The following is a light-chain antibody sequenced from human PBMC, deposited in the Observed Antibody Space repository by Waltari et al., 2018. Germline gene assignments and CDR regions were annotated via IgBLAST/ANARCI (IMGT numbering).Light chain of an antibody. V-gene: IGKV1-39*01. CDR2: SAF. CDR1: QSIRSH. Sequence: DIRLTQSPSSLSASVGDRLTITCRASQSIRSHLNWYQQQPGRAPKLLMFSAFTLKSGVPSRFSGSGSGTDFTLTISSVQPEDFATYFCQQSYSLPYTFGQGTKLEIK. J-gene: IGKJ2*01. CDR3: QQSYSLPYT.